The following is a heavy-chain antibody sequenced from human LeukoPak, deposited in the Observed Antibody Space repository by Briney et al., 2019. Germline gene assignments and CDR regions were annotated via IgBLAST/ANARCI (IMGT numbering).Heavy chain of an antibody. CDR1: GFGFSNFW. V-gene: IGHV3-74*01. J-gene: IGHJ4*01. Sequence: PGGSLRLSCAASGFGFSNFWMHWVRQAPGKGLVWVSRIKPDGTTSVYADSVKGRFTISRDNLKNTLYLQMRSLRAEDTAVYFCAREADPSLYASSSPDYWAQGTPVTVSS. CDR2: IKPDGTTS. D-gene: IGHD6-6*01. CDR3: AREADPSLYASSSPDY.